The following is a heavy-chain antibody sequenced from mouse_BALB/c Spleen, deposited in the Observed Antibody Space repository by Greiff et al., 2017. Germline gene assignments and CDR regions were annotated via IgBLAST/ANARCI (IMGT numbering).Heavy chain of an antibody. CDR1: GYSFTSYY. J-gene: IGHJ2*01. D-gene: IGHD2-1*01. V-gene: IGHV1S135*01. CDR2: IDPFNGGT. Sequence: QLQQSGPELMKPGASVKISCKASGYSFTSYYMHWVKQSHGKSLEWIGYIDPFNGGTSYNQKFKGKATLTVDKSSSTAYMHLSSLTSEDSAVYYCARSGNYGYFDYWGQGTTLTVSS. CDR3: ARSGNYGYFDY.